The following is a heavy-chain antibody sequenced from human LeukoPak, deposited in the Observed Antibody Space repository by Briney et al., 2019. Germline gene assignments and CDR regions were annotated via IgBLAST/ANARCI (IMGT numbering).Heavy chain of an antibody. CDR2: IYRSGST. CDR1: GYSISSGYY. J-gene: IGHJ4*02. V-gene: IGHV4-38-2*02. Sequence: PSETLSLTCTVSGYSISSGYYWGWIRQPPGKGLEWIGSIYRSGSTYYNPSLKSRVTISVDTSKNQFSLKLSSVTAADTAVYYCARDDFWSGYLIWDYWGQGTLVTVSS. D-gene: IGHD3-3*01. CDR3: ARDDFWSGYLIWDY.